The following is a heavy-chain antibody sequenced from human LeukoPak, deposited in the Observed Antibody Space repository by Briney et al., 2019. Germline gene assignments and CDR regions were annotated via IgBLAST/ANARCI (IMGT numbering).Heavy chain of an antibody. CDR3: ARVRGYYYDSSGYHLAPSFDY. V-gene: IGHV4-31*03. Sequence: SETLSLTCTVSGGSISSGGYYWSWIRQHPGKGLEWIGYIYYSGSTYYNPSLKSRVTISVDTSKNQFSLKLSSVTAADTAVYYCARVRGYYYDSSGYHLAPSFDYWGQGTLVTVSS. CDR2: IYYSGST. J-gene: IGHJ4*02. CDR1: GGSISSGGYY. D-gene: IGHD3-22*01.